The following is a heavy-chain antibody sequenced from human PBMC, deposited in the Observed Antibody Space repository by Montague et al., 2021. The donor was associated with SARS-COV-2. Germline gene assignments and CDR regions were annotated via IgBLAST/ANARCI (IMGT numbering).Heavy chain of an antibody. CDR2: IYYSGAI. J-gene: IGHJ4*02. Sequence: TLSPTRTVSGASISTGAYDWSWIRQHPEKGLEWIGYIYYSGAIYYXPSLKSRVTISLDTSNNHSSLKLSSVTAADTAVYYCATASGSGSLGFHYWGQGTLVLVSS. V-gene: IGHV4-31*03. D-gene: IGHD3-10*01. CDR3: ATASGSGSLGFHY. CDR1: GASISTGAYD.